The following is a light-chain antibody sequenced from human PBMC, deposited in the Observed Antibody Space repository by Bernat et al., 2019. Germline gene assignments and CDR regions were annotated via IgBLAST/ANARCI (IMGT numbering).Light chain of an antibody. J-gene: IGLJ3*02. Sequence: QSVVTQPPSASGTPGQRVTISCSGSSSNIGSNYVYWYQQVPGTAPKLPISSNNQRPSGVPDRFSGSKSGTSASLAISGLRSEDEADYYWAACDVSLAVRVFRCGTMLTVL. V-gene: IGLV1-47*02. CDR1: SSNIGSNY. CDR2: SNN. CDR3: AACDVSLAVRV.